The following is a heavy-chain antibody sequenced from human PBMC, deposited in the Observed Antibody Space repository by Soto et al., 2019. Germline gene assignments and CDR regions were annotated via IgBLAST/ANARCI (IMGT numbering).Heavy chain of an antibody. CDR2: ISGPGSIT. Sequence: EVQLLESGGGLVQPGGSLRLSCAASGSSFSSYAMNWVRQAPGKGLEWVSSISGPGSITYYADSVKGRFTISRDNSKGTLYMQMNSLRVEDTAVYYCAKGGFWVHYGMDVWGQGTTVTVSS. J-gene: IGHJ6*02. CDR3: AKGGFWVHYGMDV. CDR1: GSSFSSYA. D-gene: IGHD3-16*01. V-gene: IGHV3-23*01.